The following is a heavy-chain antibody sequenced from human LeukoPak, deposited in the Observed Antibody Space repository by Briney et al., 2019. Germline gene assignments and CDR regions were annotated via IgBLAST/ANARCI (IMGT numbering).Heavy chain of an antibody. CDR1: VFIFCDFY. CDR2: ITSSGDSI. CDR3: ARDPEYSDN. Sequence: GGSLRLSSVGSVFIFCDFYMNCSRDAPGGGLEWISFITSSGDSIYYADSVKGRFTVFRDNAKNSLYLQMNSLRAEDTAVYFCARDPEYSDNWGQGTLVSVSS. J-gene: IGHJ4*02. D-gene: IGHD1-1*01. V-gene: IGHV3-11*01.